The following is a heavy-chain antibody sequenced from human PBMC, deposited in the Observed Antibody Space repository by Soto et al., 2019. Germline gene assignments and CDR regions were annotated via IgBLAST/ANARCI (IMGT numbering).Heavy chain of an antibody. J-gene: IGHJ4*02. D-gene: IGHD3-10*01. V-gene: IGHV3-23*01. Sequence: TGGSLRLSCAASGFIFENFGMSWVRQAPGKGLEWISSISGSGFKKYYAESVRGRFTISRDNSKNTLYLDMNSLSAEDSAVYFCAKGVVREPAYFDYWGQGTLVTVSS. CDR3: AKGVVREPAYFDY. CDR1: GFIFENFG. CDR2: ISGSGFKK.